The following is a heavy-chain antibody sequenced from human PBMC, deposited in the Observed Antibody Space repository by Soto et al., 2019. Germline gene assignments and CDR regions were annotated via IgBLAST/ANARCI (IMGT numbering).Heavy chain of an antibody. CDR2: INSDGSST. CDR1: GFTFSSHW. V-gene: IGHV3-74*01. CDR3: ATIFGVVTLDY. J-gene: IGHJ4*02. D-gene: IGHD3-3*01. Sequence: GGSLRLSCAASGFTFSSHWMHWVRQAPGKGLVWVSRINSDGSSTSYADSVKGRFTISRDNAKNTLYLQMNSLRAEDTAVYYCATIFGVVTLDYWGQGTLVTVSS.